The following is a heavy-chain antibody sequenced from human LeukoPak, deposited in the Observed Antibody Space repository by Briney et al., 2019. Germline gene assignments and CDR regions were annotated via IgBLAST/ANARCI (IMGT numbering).Heavy chain of an antibody. D-gene: IGHD1-1*01. V-gene: IGHV4-30-4*01. J-gene: IGHJ4*02. Sequence: SETLSHTCTVSGGSISSGDYYWSWIRQPPGKGLEWIGYIYYSGSTYYNPSLKSRVTISVDTSKNQFSLKLSSVTAADTAVYYCARSISGHWTTHGFDYWGQGTLVTVSS. CDR2: IYYSGST. CDR1: GGSISSGDYY. CDR3: ARSISGHWTTHGFDY.